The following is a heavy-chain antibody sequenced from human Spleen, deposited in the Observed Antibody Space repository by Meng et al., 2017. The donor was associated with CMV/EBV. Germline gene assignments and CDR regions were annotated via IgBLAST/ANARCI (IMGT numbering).Heavy chain of an antibody. CDR2: INPNSGGT. CDR1: GYTFTGYY. D-gene: IGHD1-26*01. CDR3: ARDRIVGAGSRYGMDV. V-gene: IGHV1-2*02. Sequence: ASVKVSCKASGYTFTGYYMHWVRQAPGQGLEWMGWINPNSGGTNYAQKFQGRVTMTRDTSISTAHMELSRLRSDDTAVYYCARDRIVGAGSRYGMDVWGQGTTVTVSS. J-gene: IGHJ6*02.